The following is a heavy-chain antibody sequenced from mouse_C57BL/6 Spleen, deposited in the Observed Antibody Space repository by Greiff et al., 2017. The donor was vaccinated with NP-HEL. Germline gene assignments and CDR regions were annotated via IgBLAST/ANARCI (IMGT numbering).Heavy chain of an antibody. CDR2: INPYNGGT. CDR1: GYTFTDYY. CDR3: AREGNYGSSYNWYFDV. V-gene: IGHV1-19*01. Sequence: EVQLQQSGPVLVKPGASVKMSCKASGYTFTDYYMNWVKQSHGKSLEWIGVINPYNGGTSYNQKFKGKATLTVDKSSSTAYMELNSLTSEDSAVYYCAREGNYGSSYNWYFDVWGTGTTVTVSS. D-gene: IGHD1-1*01. J-gene: IGHJ1*03.